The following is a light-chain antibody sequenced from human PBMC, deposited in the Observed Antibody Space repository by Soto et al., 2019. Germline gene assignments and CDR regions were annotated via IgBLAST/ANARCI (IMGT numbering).Light chain of an antibody. J-gene: IGKJ1*01. CDR2: GAS. CDR3: LQYNNWPWT. CDR1: QSVNSN. Sequence: KVMTQSPATLSVSPGERATLSCRASQSVNSNLAWYQQKPGQVPRLLIYGASTRATGIPARFSGSGSGTEFTITISSLQSEDFAVYYCLQYNNWPWTFGQGTKVEIK. V-gene: IGKV3-15*01.